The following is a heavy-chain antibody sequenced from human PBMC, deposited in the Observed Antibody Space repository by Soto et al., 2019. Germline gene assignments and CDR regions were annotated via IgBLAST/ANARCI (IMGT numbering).Heavy chain of an antibody. V-gene: IGHV4-61*08. CDR3: AREFPYCCGGSCYPTNNNWFDP. J-gene: IGHJ5*02. CDR1: GGSISSGDYY. CDR2: IYYSGSI. Sequence: PSETLSLTCTVSGGSISSGDYYWSWIRQPPGKGLEWIAYIYYSGSIHYNPSLKSRVTISVDTSKNQFSLKLSSVTAADTAVYYCAREFPYCCGGSCYPTNNNWFDPWGQGTLVTVSS. D-gene: IGHD2-15*01.